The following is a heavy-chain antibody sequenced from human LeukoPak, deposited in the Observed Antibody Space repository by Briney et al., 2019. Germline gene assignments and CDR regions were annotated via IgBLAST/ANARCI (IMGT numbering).Heavy chain of an antibody. J-gene: IGHJ5*02. CDR3: ARATSLLRYFDWFP. V-gene: IGHV3-48*03. CDR1: GFTFRSYE. CDR2: ISSSGSTI. Sequence: GGSLRLSCAASGFTFRSYEMNWVRQAPGKGLEWVSYISSSGSTIYYADSVKGRFTISRDNAKNSLYLQMNSLRAEDTAVYYCARATSLLRYFDWFPWGQGTLVTVSS. D-gene: IGHD3-9*01.